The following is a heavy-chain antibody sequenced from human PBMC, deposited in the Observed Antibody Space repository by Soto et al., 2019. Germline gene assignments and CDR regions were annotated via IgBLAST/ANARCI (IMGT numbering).Heavy chain of an antibody. D-gene: IGHD6-13*01. CDR3: ARGRYSSSSMGGYNWFDP. V-gene: IGHV4-4*02. J-gene: IGHJ5*02. CDR2: IYHSGST. Sequence: SETLSLTCAVSGCSISSSNWWSWVRQPPGKGLEWIGEIYHSGSTNYNPSLKSRVTISVDKSKNQFSLKLSSVTAADTAVYYCARGRYSSSSMGGYNWFDPWGQGTLVTVS. CDR1: GCSISSSNW.